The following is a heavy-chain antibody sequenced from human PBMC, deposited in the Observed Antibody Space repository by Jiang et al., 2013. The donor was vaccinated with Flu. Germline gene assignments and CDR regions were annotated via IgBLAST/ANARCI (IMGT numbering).Heavy chain of an antibody. D-gene: IGHD3-9*01. J-gene: IGHJ6*02. CDR3: ARGGEGYFDWLHYYYYYGMDV. CDR2: MNPNSGNT. CDR1: GYTFTSYD. V-gene: IGHV1-8*02. Sequence: QSGAEVKKPGASVKVSCKASGYTFTSYDINWVRQATGQGLEWMGWMNPNSGNTGYAQKFQGRVTMTRNTSVSTAYMELSSLRSEDTAVYYCARGGEGYFDWLHYYYYYGMDVWGQGTTVTVSS.